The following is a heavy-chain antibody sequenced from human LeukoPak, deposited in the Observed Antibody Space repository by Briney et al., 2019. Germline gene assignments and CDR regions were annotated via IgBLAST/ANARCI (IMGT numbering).Heavy chain of an antibody. J-gene: IGHJ2*01. CDR1: GGSISSYY. Sequence: SETLSLTCTVSGGSISSYYWSWIRQPPGKGLEWIGYIYYSGSTNYNPSLKSRVTISVDTSKNQFSLKLSSVTAADTAVYYCASGIAVAGNRYFDLWGRGTLVTVSS. D-gene: IGHD6-19*01. CDR2: IYYSGST. CDR3: ASGIAVAGNRYFDL. V-gene: IGHV4-59*01.